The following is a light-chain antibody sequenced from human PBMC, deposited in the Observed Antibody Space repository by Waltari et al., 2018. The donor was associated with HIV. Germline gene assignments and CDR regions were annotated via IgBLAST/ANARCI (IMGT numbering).Light chain of an antibody. J-gene: IGKJ3*01. CDR3: QQRSKWGT. V-gene: IGKV3-11*01. Sequence: EIVFTPSPATLSLSPGEKATLSCRASQSVSSYLAWYQQKPGQAPRLLIYYASNRATGIPARFSGSGSGTDFTLTISSLEPEDFAVYYGQQRSKWGTFGPGTKVDIK. CDR1: QSVSSY. CDR2: YAS.